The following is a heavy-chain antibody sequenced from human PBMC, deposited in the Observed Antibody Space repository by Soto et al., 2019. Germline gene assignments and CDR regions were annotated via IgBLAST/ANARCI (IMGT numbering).Heavy chain of an antibody. J-gene: IGHJ4*02. CDR1: GGSFSGYY. CDR2: INHSGST. V-gene: IGHV4-34*01. Sequence: QVQLQQWGAGLLKPSETLSLTCAVYGGSFSGYYWSWIRQPPGKGLEWIGEINHSGSTNYNPSLKXXVXIXXDTSKNQFSLKLSSVTAADPAVYYCARGRGRGFDYWGQGTLVTVSS. CDR3: ARGRGRGFDY. D-gene: IGHD3-10*01.